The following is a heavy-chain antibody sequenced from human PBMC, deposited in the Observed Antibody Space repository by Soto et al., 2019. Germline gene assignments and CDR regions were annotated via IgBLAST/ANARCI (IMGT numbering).Heavy chain of an antibody. CDR3: ARGYCVGGTCYSLAGSFFYYMDV. CDR1: GFTFSNYW. V-gene: IGHV3-74*02. D-gene: IGHD2-15*01. CDR2: INSDGSVS. Sequence: VQLVESGGGLVQPGGSLRLSCAASGFTFSNYWMYWVRQAPGKGLEWVSRINSDGSVSSHADSVRGRLTISRDNVKNTLYLHMDSLRAEDTSVYFCARGYCVGGTCYSLAGSFFYYMDVWGKGTTVTVFS. J-gene: IGHJ6*03.